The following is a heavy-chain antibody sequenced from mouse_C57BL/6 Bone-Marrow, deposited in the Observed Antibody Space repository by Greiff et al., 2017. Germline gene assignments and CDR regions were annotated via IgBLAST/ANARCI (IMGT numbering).Heavy chain of an antibody. D-gene: IGHD1-1*01. CDR3: ASALYDYGSRTGYCDV. CDR2: INPSNGGT. CDR1: GYTFTSYW. J-gene: IGHJ1*03. Sequence: QVQLQQPGPELVKPGASVKLSCKASGYTFTSYWMHWVKQRPGQGLEWIGNINPSNGGTNYNEKFKSKATLTVDKSSSTAYMQLSILTSEDSAVYYCASALYDYGSRTGYCDVWGTGTTVTVSS. V-gene: IGHV1-53*01.